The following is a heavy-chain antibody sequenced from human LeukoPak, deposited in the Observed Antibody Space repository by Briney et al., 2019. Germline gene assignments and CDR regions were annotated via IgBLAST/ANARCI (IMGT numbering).Heavy chain of an antibody. Sequence: SETLSLTCTVSGGSISSYYWSWIRQPPGKGLEWIGYIYYSGSTNYNPSLRSRVTISVDTSKNQFSLKLSSVTAADTAVYYCARVGCSSTSCYSPSLRFDYWGQGTLVTVSS. V-gene: IGHV4-59*01. J-gene: IGHJ4*02. CDR3: ARVGCSSTSCYSPSLRFDY. CDR1: GGSISSYY. CDR2: IYYSGST. D-gene: IGHD2-2*02.